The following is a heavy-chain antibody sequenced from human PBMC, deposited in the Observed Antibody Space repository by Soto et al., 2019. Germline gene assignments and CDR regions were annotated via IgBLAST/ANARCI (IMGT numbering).Heavy chain of an antibody. D-gene: IGHD5-12*01. CDR1: GGSISSGGYY. Sequence: SETLSLTCTVSGGSISSGGYYRSWIRQHPGKGLEWIGYIYYSGSTYYNPSLKSRVTISVDTSKNQFSLKLSSVTAADTAVYYCARDLKGRRWLQSGFDYWGQGTLVTVSS. CDR3: ARDLKGRRWLQSGFDY. CDR2: IYYSGST. J-gene: IGHJ4*02. V-gene: IGHV4-31*03.